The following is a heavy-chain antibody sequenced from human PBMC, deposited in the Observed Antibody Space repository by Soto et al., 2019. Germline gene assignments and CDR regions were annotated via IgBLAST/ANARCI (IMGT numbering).Heavy chain of an antibody. CDR2: ISWNSGII. Sequence: SGGSLRLSCAASGFTFDDYGMHWVRQAPGKGLEWVSGISWNSGIIGYADSVKGRFTISRDNAKNSVYLQMNSLRAEDTALYYCAKYHTYSYDSSGYYLGYWGQGTLVTVSS. D-gene: IGHD3-22*01. J-gene: IGHJ4*02. CDR1: GFTFDDYG. CDR3: AKYHTYSYDSSGYYLGY. V-gene: IGHV3-9*01.